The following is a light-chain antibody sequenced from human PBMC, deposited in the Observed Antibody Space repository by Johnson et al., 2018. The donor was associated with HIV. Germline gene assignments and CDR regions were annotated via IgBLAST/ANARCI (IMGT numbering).Light chain of an antibody. CDR3: GTWDNSLTAYV. V-gene: IGLV1-51*01. J-gene: IGLJ1*01. Sequence: QFVLTQPPSVSAAPGQKVTISCSGNTSKIENNYVSWYQQFPERAPKLLIYDNTKRPSGIPDRFSGSKSDASATLAITGLQTGDEADYYCGTWDNSLTAYVFWTGTKVTV. CDR2: DNT. CDR1: TSKIENNY.